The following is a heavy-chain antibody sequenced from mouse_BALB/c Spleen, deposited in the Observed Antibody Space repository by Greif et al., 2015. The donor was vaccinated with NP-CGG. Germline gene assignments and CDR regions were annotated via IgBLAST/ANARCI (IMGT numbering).Heavy chain of an antibody. Sequence: QVQLQQSGPGLVAPSQSLSITCTVSGFSLTSYGVHWVRQPPGKGLEWLGVIWAGGSTNYNSALMSRLSISKDNSKSQVSLKMNSLQTDDTAMYYCARDLGATMITFAYWGQGTLVTVSA. V-gene: IGHV2-9*02. D-gene: IGHD2-4*01. J-gene: IGHJ3*01. CDR2: IWAGGST. CDR3: ARDLGATMITFAY. CDR1: GFSLTSYG.